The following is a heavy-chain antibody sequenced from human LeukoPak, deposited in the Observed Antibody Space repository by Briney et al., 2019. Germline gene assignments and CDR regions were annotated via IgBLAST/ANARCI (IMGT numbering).Heavy chain of an antibody. J-gene: IGHJ2*01. CDR3: VKEGTRPSIGYFDL. Sequence: PGGSLRLSCAASGFTFSSYGMHWVRQAPGKGLEWVAFIRYDRDDRYYADSVKGRFTISSDNAENTFYLQMSSLRAEDTAVYYCVKEGTRPSIGYFDLWGRGTLVTVSS. D-gene: IGHD2-2*01. CDR2: IRYDRDDR. CDR1: GFTFSSYG. V-gene: IGHV3-30*02.